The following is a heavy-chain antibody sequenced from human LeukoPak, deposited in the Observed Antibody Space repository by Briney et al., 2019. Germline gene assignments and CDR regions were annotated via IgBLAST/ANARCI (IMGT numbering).Heavy chain of an antibody. V-gene: IGHV4-38-2*02. CDR1: GYSISSGYY. J-gene: IGHJ4*02. CDR3: ARAGDYDSSGYYNY. D-gene: IGHD3-22*01. Sequence: PSETLSLTCTVSGYSISSGYYWGWIRQPPGKGLEWIGSIYHSGSTYYNPSFKSRVTISVDTSKNQFSLKLSSVTAADTAVYYCARAGDYDSSGYYNYWGQGTLVTVFS. CDR2: IYHSGST.